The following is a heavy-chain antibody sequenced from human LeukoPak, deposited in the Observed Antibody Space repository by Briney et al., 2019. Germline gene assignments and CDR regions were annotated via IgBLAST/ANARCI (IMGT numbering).Heavy chain of an antibody. Sequence: SETLSLTCTVSGGSISSSSYYWGWIRQPPGKGLEWIGSIYYSGSTYYNPSLKSRVTISVDTSKNQFSLKLSSVTAADTAVYYCASPYYYDSSGYYYWGQGTLVTVSS. CDR1: GGSISSSSYY. CDR3: ASPYYYDSSGYYY. CDR2: IYYSGST. J-gene: IGHJ4*02. D-gene: IGHD3-22*01. V-gene: IGHV4-39*07.